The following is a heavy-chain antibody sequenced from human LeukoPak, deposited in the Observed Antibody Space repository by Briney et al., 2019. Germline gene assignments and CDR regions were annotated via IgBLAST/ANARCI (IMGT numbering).Heavy chain of an antibody. D-gene: IGHD3-10*01. V-gene: IGHV3-7*01. J-gene: IGHJ4*02. CDR2: IKQDGSEK. CDR3: ARDPSITMVRGVIGYFDY. Sequence: AGGSLRLSCAASGFTFSSYWMSWVRQAPGKGLEWVANIKQDGSEKYYVDSVKGRFTISRDNAKNSLYLQMNSLRAEDTAVYYCARDPSITMVRGVIGYFDYWGQGTLVTVSS. CDR1: GFTFSSYW.